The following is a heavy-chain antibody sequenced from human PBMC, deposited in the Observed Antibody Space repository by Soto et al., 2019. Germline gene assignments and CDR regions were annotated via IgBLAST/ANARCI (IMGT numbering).Heavy chain of an antibody. J-gene: IGHJ4*02. CDR2: INHSGST. CDR1: GGSFSGYY. Sequence: SETLSLTCAVYGGSFSGYYWSWIRQPPGKGLEWIGEINHSGSTNYNPSLKSRVTISVDTSKNQFSLKLSSVTAADTAVYYCARVDIVLVVYLDYWGQGTLVTVSS. D-gene: IGHD2-8*01. V-gene: IGHV4-34*01. CDR3: ARVDIVLVVYLDY.